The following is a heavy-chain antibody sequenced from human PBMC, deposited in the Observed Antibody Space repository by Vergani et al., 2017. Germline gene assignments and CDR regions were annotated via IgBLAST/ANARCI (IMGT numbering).Heavy chain of an antibody. CDR3: ANSPPPYIVVVPAAISDAFDI. V-gene: IGHV3-23*01. CDR2: ISGSGGST. CDR1: GFTFSSYA. J-gene: IGHJ3*02. D-gene: IGHD2-2*02. Sequence: EVQLLESGGGLVQPGGSLRLSCAASGFTFSSYAMSWVRQAPGKGLEWVSAISGSGGSTYYADSVKGRFTISRDNSKNTLYLQMNSLRAEDTAVYYCANSPPPYIVVVPAAISDAFDIWGQGTMVTVSS.